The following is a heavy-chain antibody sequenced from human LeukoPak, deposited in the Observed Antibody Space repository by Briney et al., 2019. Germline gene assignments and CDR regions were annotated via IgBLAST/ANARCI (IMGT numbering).Heavy chain of an antibody. CDR2: INHSGST. CDR1: GGSFSGYY. J-gene: IGHJ4*02. V-gene: IGHV4-34*01. Sequence: SETLSLTCAVYGGSFSGYYWSWIRQPPGKGLEWIGEINHSGSTNYNPSLKSRVTISVDTSKNQFSLKLSSVTAADTAVYYCARVTRGWYGSVDFDYWGQGTLVTVSA. D-gene: IGHD6-19*01. CDR3: ARVTRGWYGSVDFDY.